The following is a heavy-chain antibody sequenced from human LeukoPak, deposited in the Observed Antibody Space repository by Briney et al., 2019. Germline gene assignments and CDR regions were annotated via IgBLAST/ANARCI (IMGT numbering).Heavy chain of an antibody. J-gene: IGHJ3*02. D-gene: IGHD3-3*01. Sequence: PGGSLRLSCAASGFTFDEFAMHWVRQAPGKGLEWVSLISGDGATTYYAASVKGRFTISRDNKKNFLYLQMNSLGTEDTALFYCAKDLSSIFDALNIWGQGTLVTVSS. V-gene: IGHV3-43*02. CDR3: AKDLSSIFDALNI. CDR1: GFTFDEFA. CDR2: ISGDGATT.